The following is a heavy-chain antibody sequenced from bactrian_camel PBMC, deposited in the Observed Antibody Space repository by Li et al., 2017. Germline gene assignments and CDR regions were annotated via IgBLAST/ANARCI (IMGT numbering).Heavy chain of an antibody. CDR3: AAATVRSGGICYEYCSLTGLPQARSFAY. Sequence: HVQLVESGGGLVQPGGSLRLSCAASGKTGHLSCLGWFRQAPGKGREGVASIYIDDGDTKYADSVRARFTISQDYTNNRVYLQMDNLKPEDTGNYYCAAATVRSGGICYEYCSLTGLPQARSFAYWGHGTQVTVS. CDR2: IYIDDGDT. V-gene: IGHV3S61*01. CDR1: GKTGHLSC. D-gene: IGHD3*01. J-gene: IGHJ4*01.